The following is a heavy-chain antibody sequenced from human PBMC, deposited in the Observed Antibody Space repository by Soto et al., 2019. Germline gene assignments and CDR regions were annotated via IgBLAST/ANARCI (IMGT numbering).Heavy chain of an antibody. CDR2: MSYDGTNT. D-gene: IGHD6-19*01. CDR3: ARDPSPYTSGWYGIDF. V-gene: IGHV3-30-3*01. CDR1: GFMFSAYA. J-gene: IGHJ4*01. Sequence: GGSLRLSCTASGFMFSAYAMLWVRQAPGKGLERVAAMSYDGTNTYYADSLKGRFTISRDNSKNTLFLQMSSLTADDSAVYYCARDPSPYTSGWYGIDFWGLGTLVTVSS.